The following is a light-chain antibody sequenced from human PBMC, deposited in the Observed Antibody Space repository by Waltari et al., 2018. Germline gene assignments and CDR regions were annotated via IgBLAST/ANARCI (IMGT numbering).Light chain of an antibody. J-gene: IGKJ2*01. CDR1: RSFGGW. CDR2: EAS. V-gene: IGKV1-5*01. Sequence: DIQITQSPSALSASVGDPVTINCRTSRSFGGWMAWFQQKPDKAPRLLIYEASSLADGVPSRFSGSGSATEFTLTISGLQPDDFATYYCQQYNDLYSFGRGTKLEI. CDR3: QQYNDLYS.